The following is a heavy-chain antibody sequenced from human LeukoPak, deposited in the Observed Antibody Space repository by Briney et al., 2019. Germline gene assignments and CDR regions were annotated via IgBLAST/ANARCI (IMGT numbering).Heavy chain of an antibody. Sequence: PGVSLRLSCAASGFTFSNYAMSWVRQAPGKGLEWVSGISGSSGSTYNADSVKGRFTISRDNSKNTLYLQVNSLRAEDAAVYYCARASVAGWYYFDYWGQGTLVTVSS. V-gene: IGHV3-23*01. CDR2: ISGSSGST. CDR3: ARASVAGWYYFDY. CDR1: GFTFSNYA. D-gene: IGHD6-19*01. J-gene: IGHJ4*02.